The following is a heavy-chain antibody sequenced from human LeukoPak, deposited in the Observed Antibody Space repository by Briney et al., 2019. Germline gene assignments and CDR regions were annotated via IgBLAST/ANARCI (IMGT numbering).Heavy chain of an antibody. V-gene: IGHV3-21*01. CDR3: AKDWRLSLFDY. J-gene: IGHJ4*02. CDR1: GFTFSSYS. CDR2: ISSSSSYI. Sequence: PGGSLRLSCAASGFTFSSYSMNWVRQAPGKGLEWVSSISSSSSYIYYADSVKGRFTISRDNAKNSLYLQMNSLRAEDTAVYYCAKDWRLSLFDYWGQGTLVTVSS. D-gene: IGHD3-16*02.